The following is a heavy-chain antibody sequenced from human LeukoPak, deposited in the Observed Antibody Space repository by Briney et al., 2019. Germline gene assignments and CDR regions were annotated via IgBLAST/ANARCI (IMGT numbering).Heavy chain of an antibody. V-gene: IGHV4-59*08. CDR1: GDSSRRNY. J-gene: IGHJ4*02. D-gene: IGHD3-10*01. CDR2: IHYSGNT. Sequence: SETLSLTCSISGDSSRRNYWSWIPQPPGKGLEWIGYIHYSGNTNYNPSLKSRVSISVDTSKNQFSLKLTSVTAADTAVYYCAAYRSGTHYNSYYFDDWGQGTLVTVSS. CDR3: AAYRSGTHYNSYYFDD.